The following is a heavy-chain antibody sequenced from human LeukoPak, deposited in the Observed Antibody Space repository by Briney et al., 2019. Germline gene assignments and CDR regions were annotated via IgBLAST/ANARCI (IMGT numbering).Heavy chain of an antibody. CDR2: NSGDGDTT. V-gene: IGHV3-43*02. CDR1: GFTFGDYA. CDR3: AKDMSGGVDY. D-gene: IGHD3-10*02. J-gene: IGHJ4*02. Sequence: GGSLRLSCAASGFTFGDYAMHWVRQAPGMGLEWVCVNSGDGDTTKYADSVKGRYTISRDNSKKSLYLQMNSLRTEDTALYYCAKDMSGGVDYWGQGTLVSVSS.